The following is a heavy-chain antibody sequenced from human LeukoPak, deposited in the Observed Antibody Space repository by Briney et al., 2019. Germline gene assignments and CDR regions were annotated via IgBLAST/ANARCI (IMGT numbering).Heavy chain of an antibody. J-gene: IGHJ4*02. CDR2: ISNSGGTA. V-gene: IGHV3-23*01. CDR1: GFTFSTYA. Sequence: PGGSLRLSCAASGFTFSTYAMGWVRQAPGKGLDWVSSISNSGGTAYSADSVKGGFTISKDNSKNTLCLQMNSLTAGDTAVYYCAKIGSSANFDYWGQGTLVTVSS. D-gene: IGHD2-15*01. CDR3: AKIGSSANFDY.